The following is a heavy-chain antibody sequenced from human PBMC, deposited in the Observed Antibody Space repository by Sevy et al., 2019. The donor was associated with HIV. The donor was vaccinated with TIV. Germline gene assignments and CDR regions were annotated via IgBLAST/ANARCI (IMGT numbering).Heavy chain of an antibody. D-gene: IGHD3-3*01. Sequence: GESLRLSCAASGFTFTTTWMSWVRQAPGKGLEWVANINQHGSEEYYVDSVKGRFTISRDNTKNSLYLRMRSLRVEDTAVYYCTTSFGVIAGDDFDYWCQGTLVTVSS. CDR1: GFTFTTTW. V-gene: IGHV3-7*01. J-gene: IGHJ4*01. CDR3: TTSFGVIAGDDFDY. CDR2: INQHGSEE.